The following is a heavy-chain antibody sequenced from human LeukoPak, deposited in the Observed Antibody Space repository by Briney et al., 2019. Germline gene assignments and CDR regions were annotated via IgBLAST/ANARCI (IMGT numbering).Heavy chain of an antibody. J-gene: IGHJ4*02. V-gene: IGHV3-43*02. CDR2: ISGDGGNT. Sequence: CLRLSCAASRVTFYDVAIHAVRRGPPKGLWWGSFISGDGGNTDYADSVKGRFTISRDNRRNSLYLHMNSLRTEDTALYFCAKVYVGSWYAYDHWGQGTLVTVSS. CDR3: AKVYVGSWYAYDH. CDR1: RVTFYDVA. D-gene: IGHD6-13*01.